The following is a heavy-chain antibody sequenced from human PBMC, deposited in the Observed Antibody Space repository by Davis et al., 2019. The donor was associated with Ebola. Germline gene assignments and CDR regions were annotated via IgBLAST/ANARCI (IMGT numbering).Heavy chain of an antibody. J-gene: IGHJ6*02. Sequence: SVKVSCKASGGTFSSYAISWVRQAPGQGLEWMGGIIPIFGTANYAQKFQGRVTITADESTSTAYMELRSLRSDDTAVYYCARDLRGGSPRYCSGGSCYYYYGMDVWGQGTTVTVSS. D-gene: IGHD2-15*01. CDR2: IIPIFGTA. CDR3: ARDLRGGSPRYCSGGSCYYYYGMDV. V-gene: IGHV1-69*13. CDR1: GGTFSSYA.